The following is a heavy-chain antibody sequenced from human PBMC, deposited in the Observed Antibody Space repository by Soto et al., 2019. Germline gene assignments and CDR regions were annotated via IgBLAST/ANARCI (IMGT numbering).Heavy chain of an antibody. CDR3: ARDRGRRVLRDFDWSTDV. D-gene: IGHD3-9*01. Sequence: QVPLVQSGAEVKKPGASVKVSCKASGYTFTSYGISWVRQAPGQGLEWMGWISAYNGNTNYAQKLQGRVTMTTDTSTSTAGMALRSLRSDDTAVYYWARDRGRRVLRDFDWSTDVWGQGTMVTVSS. V-gene: IGHV1-18*01. J-gene: IGHJ3*01. CDR2: ISAYNGNT. CDR1: GYTFTSYG.